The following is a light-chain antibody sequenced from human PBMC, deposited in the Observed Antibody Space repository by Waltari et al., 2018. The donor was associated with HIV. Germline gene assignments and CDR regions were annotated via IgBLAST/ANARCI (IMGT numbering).Light chain of an antibody. CDR1: SGSISRNY. CDR2: EDN. CDR3: QSYDSSNHVV. J-gene: IGLJ2*01. Sequence: NFMLTQPHSVSESPGKTVTISCTRSSGSISRNYVQWYQQRPGSAPTTVIYEDNQRPSGVPDRFSGSIDSSSNSASLTISGLKTEDEADYYCQSYDSSNHVVFGGGTKLTVL. V-gene: IGLV6-57*04.